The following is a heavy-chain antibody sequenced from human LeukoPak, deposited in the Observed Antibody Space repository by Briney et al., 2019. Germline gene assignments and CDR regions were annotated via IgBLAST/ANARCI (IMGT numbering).Heavy chain of an antibody. CDR3: ARSAHYDILTGVDY. CDR1: GFTFSSYG. CDR2: ISYDGSNK. Sequence: PGGSLRLSCAASGFTFSSYGMHWVRQAPGKGLEWVAVISYDGSNKYYADSVKGRLTISRDNSKNTLYLQMNSLRAEDTAVYYCARSAHYDILTGVDYWGQGTLVTVSS. V-gene: IGHV3-30*03. J-gene: IGHJ4*02. D-gene: IGHD3-9*01.